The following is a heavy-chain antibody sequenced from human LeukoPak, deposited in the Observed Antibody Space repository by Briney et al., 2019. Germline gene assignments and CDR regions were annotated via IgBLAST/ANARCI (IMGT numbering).Heavy chain of an antibody. V-gene: IGHV3-7*01. Sequence: PGGSLRLSCAASGFTFTSRWMSWVRQAPGKGLEWVAGMNLDGSEKYYVDSVKGRFTISRDNAKTSLYLEMNSLRAEDTAVYYCARDATYCTNGVCYTRFDYWGQGTLVTVSS. CDR1: GFTFTSRW. J-gene: IGHJ4*02. CDR3: ARDATYCTNGVCYTRFDY. CDR2: MNLDGSEK. D-gene: IGHD2-8*01.